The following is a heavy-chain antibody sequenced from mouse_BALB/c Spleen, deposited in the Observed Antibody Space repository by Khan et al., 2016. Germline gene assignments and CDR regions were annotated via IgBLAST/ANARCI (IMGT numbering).Heavy chain of an antibody. CDR1: GFTFSSYA. V-gene: IGHV5-6-5*01. Sequence: VQLKESGGGLVKPGGSLKLSCAASGFTFSSYAMSWVRQTPEKRLEWVASISSGGSSFYPDTLKDRFTISRDNARNILSLQMSSLRSEDTAMYYGTTKVYYFDYWGQGTTLTVSS. CDR3: TTKVYYFDY. CDR2: ISSGGSS. J-gene: IGHJ2*01.